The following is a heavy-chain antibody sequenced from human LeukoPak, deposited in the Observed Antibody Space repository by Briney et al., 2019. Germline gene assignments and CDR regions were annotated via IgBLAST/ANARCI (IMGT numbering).Heavy chain of an antibody. Sequence: GGSLRLSCAASGFTFSSYTMNWVRQPPGKGLEWVSNIGTSSTTIYYADSVKGRFTISRDNAKNSLYLQMNSLRAEDTAVYYCARVIYGGTDYWGQGTLVTVSS. D-gene: IGHD3-16*01. CDR3: ARVIYGGTDY. J-gene: IGHJ4*02. V-gene: IGHV3-48*01. CDR1: GFTFSSYT. CDR2: IGTSSTTI.